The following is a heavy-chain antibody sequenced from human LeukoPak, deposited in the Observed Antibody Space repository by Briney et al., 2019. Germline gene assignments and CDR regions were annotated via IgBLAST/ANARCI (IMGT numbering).Heavy chain of an antibody. CDR3: ARSHIVVVTATPHYGMDV. Sequence: PGGSLRLSCAASGFTFSNYEMDWVRQAPGKGLEWVSFISSSGSTIYYADSVKGRFTLSRDNAKNSLYLQMNSLRAEDTAVYYCARSHIVVVTATPHYGMDVWGQGTTVTVSS. D-gene: IGHD2-21*02. CDR2: ISSSGSTI. J-gene: IGHJ6*02. CDR1: GFTFSNYE. V-gene: IGHV3-48*03.